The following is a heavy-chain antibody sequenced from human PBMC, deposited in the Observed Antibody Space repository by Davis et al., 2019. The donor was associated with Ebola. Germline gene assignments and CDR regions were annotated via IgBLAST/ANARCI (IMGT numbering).Heavy chain of an antibody. CDR2: TYHSGST. CDR3: VTTVQINFPAFDI. V-gene: IGHV4-30-2*01. CDR1: GGSISSGGYS. D-gene: IGHD4-11*01. J-gene: IGHJ3*02. Sequence: SETLSLTCAVSGGSISSGGYSWSWIRQPPGKGLEWIGYTYHSGSTYYNPSLKSRVTISVDRSKNQFSLKLSSVTAADTAVYYCVTTVQINFPAFDIWGQGTMVTVSS.